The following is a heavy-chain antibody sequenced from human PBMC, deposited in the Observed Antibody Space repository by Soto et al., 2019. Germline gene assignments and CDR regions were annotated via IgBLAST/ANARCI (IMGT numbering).Heavy chain of an antibody. Sequence: SETLPLTCTVSGGSISSGGYYWSWIRQHPGKGLEWIGYIYYSGSTYYNPSLKSRVTISVDTSKNQFSLKLSSVTAADTAVYYCARVQRHSRLLDYWGQGTLVTVSS. CDR1: GGSISSGGYY. V-gene: IGHV4-31*03. CDR2: IYYSGST. J-gene: IGHJ4*02. D-gene: IGHD1-1*01. CDR3: ARVQRHSRLLDY.